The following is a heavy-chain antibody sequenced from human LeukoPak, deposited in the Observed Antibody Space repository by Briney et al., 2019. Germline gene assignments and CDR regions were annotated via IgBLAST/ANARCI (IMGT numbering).Heavy chain of an antibody. CDR1: GFRFSDSW. V-gene: IGHV3-7*05. Sequence: PGGSLSLSCAASGFRFSDSWMTWVRQTPGKGLQWVAGIHEDAGEKQYVESVRGRFTISRDNAKNSLYLQMNSLRVEDTAMYYCASSKDHYCHYWGQGTLVTVSS. J-gene: IGHJ4*02. CDR2: IHEDAGEK. CDR3: ASSKDHYCHY.